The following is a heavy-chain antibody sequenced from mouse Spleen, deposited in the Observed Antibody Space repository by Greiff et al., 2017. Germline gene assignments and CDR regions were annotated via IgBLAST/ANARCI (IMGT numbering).Heavy chain of an antibody. D-gene: IGHD2-1*01. J-gene: IGHJ4*01. CDR3: ARSLYYALYYYAMDY. V-gene: IGHV14-3*01. Sequence: EVQLVESVAELVRPGASVKLSCTASGFNIKNTYMHWVKQRPEQGLEWIGRIDPANGNTKYAPKFKGKATLTVDTSSSTAYMELHSLTSEDSAVYFCARSLYYALYYYAMDYWGQGTSVTVSS. CDR1: GFNIKNTY. CDR2: IDPANGNT.